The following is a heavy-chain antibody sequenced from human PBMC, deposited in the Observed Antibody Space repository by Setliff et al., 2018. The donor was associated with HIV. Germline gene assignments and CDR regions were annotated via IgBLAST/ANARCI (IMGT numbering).Heavy chain of an antibody. Sequence: GSLRLSCAASGFFFKNAWMTWVRQAPGKGLEWVGHIKSKTDGGTAEYAAPMKDRFTLSRDDSKNTLFLEISSLRTEDTAVYYCTTAGQGTLDFDYWGQGTLVTVSS. V-gene: IGHV3-15*01. J-gene: IGHJ4*02. CDR3: TTAGQGTLDFDY. D-gene: IGHD1-1*01. CDR1: GFFFKNAW. CDR2: IKSKTDGGTA.